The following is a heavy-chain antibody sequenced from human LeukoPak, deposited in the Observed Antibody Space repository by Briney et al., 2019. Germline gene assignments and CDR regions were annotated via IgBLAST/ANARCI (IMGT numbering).Heavy chain of an antibody. CDR2: IKEDGSEK. D-gene: IGHD2-15*01. V-gene: IGHV3-7*01. Sequence: GGSLRLSCAASGFSFSSYYMTWVRQAPGKGLEWVAYIKEDGSEKNYVDSVKGRFTISRDNAKNSLYLQMNSLRAEDTAVYYCVRDRGYCSGGNCHTVLDYWGQGTLVTVSS. CDR3: VRDRGYCSGGNCHTVLDY. CDR1: GFSFSSYY. J-gene: IGHJ4*02.